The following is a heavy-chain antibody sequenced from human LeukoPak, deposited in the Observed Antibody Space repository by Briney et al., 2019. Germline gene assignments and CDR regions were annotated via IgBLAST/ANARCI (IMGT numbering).Heavy chain of an antibody. CDR2: IIPIFGTA. CDR3: ARDGAAAGNYYYYGMDV. V-gene: IGHV1-69*13. D-gene: IGHD6-13*01. CDR1: GGTSSSYA. Sequence: SVKVSCKASGGTSSSYAISWVRQAPGQGLEWMGGIIPIFGTANYAQKFQGRVTITADESTSTAYMELSSLRSEDTAVYYCARDGAAAGNYYYYGMDVWGQGTTVTVSS. J-gene: IGHJ6*02.